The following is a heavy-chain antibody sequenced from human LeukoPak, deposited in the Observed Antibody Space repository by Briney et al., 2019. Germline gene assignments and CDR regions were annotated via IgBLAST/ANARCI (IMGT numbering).Heavy chain of an antibody. CDR1: GFTFSSYS. V-gene: IGHV3-21*01. CDR2: ISSSSSYI. CDR3: ARHPSYYYDSSGYYP. J-gene: IGHJ4*02. D-gene: IGHD3-22*01. Sequence: GGSLRLSCAASGFTFSSYSMNWVRQAPGKGLEWVSSISSSSSYIYYADSVKGRFTISRDNAKNSLYLQMNSLRAEDTAVYYCARHPSYYYDSSGYYPRGQGTLVTVSS.